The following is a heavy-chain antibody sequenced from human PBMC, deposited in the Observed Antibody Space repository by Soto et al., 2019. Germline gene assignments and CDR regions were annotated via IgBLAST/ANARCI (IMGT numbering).Heavy chain of an antibody. CDR3: ARGYQLPQ. J-gene: IGHJ4*02. V-gene: IGHV3-30-3*01. D-gene: IGHD2-2*01. Sequence: GGSLRLSCAASGFTFSSYAMHWVRQAPGKGLEWVAVISYDGSNKYYADSVKGRFTISRDNSKNTLYLQMNSLRAEDTAVYYCARGYQLPQWGQGTLVTVSS. CDR2: ISYDGSNK. CDR1: GFTFSSYA.